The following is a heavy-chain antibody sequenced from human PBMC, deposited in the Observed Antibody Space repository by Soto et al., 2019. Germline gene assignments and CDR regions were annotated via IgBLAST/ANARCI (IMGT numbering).Heavy chain of an antibody. CDR3: AKEATDGYDYVDGFDV. D-gene: IGHD5-12*01. V-gene: IGHV3-30*18. Sequence: QVVLVESGGGVVQPGRSLRLSCAASGFTFNNYGVHWVRQAPGKGLEWVALISSAGSNAYYADFAKGRFTISRDNSKNMVYLQMHSLRDQDTAIYYCAKEATDGYDYVDGFDVWGQGTMVTVSS. CDR2: ISSAGSNA. CDR1: GFTFNNYG. J-gene: IGHJ3*01.